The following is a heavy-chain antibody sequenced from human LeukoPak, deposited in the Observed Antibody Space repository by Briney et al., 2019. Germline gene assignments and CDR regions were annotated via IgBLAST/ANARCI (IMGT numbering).Heavy chain of an antibody. Sequence: SETLSLTCTVSGGSISSSSYYWGWLRQPPGKGLEWIGSIYYSGSTYYNPSLKSRVTISVDTSKNQFSLKLSSVTAADTAVYYCARHSTVLEWYNWFDPWGQGTLVTVSS. J-gene: IGHJ5*02. CDR1: GGSISSSSYY. V-gene: IGHV4-39*01. CDR3: ARHSTVLEWYNWFDP. D-gene: IGHD3-3*01. CDR2: IYYSGST.